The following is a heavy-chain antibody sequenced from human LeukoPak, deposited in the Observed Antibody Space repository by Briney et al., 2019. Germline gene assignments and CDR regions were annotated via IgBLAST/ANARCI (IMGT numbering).Heavy chain of an antibody. CDR1: GGSISSYY. V-gene: IGHV4-59*01. Sequence: SETLSLTCTVSGGSISSYYRSWIRQPPGKGLEWIGYIYYSGSTNYNPSLKSRVTISVDTSKNQFSLKLSSVTAADTAVYYCARASKKGIQLWFDYWGQGTLVTVSS. J-gene: IGHJ4*02. CDR2: IYYSGST. CDR3: ARASKKGIQLWFDY. D-gene: IGHD5-18*01.